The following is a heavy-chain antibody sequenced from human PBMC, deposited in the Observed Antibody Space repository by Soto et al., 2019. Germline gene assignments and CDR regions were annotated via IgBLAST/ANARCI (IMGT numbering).Heavy chain of an antibody. CDR2: IYFTGTS. CDR3: VRREAVAGSQFDF. CDR1: GGSLSSGSFF. J-gene: IGHJ4*02. Sequence: PSETLSLTCTVSGGSLSSGSFFWCWLRPPPGKGLEWIGHIYFTGTSSYSPSLKSRVTMFVDTSKNNFSLRLTSVTAADTALYYCVRREAVAGSQFDFWGQGTLVTVSS. D-gene: IGHD6-19*01. V-gene: IGHV4-39*02.